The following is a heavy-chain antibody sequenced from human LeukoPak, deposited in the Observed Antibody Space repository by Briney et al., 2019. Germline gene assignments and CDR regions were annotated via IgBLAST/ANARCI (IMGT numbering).Heavy chain of an antibody. CDR1: GFTFSSYW. CDR3: ARAGLDSGWYAGYSDY. Sequence: PGGSLRLSCAASGFTFSSYWMSWVRQAPGKGLEWVANIKQDGSEKYYVDSVKGRFTISRDNAKNSLYLQMNSLRAEDTAVYYCARAGLDSGWYAGYSDYWGQGTLVTVSS. CDR2: IKQDGSEK. V-gene: IGHV3-7*01. D-gene: IGHD6-19*01. J-gene: IGHJ4*02.